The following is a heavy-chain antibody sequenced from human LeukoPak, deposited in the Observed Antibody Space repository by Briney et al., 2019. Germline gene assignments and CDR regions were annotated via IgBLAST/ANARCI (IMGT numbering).Heavy chain of an antibody. CDR2: INHSGST. Sequence: SETLSLTCTVSGGSISSYYWSWIRQPPGKGLEWIGEINHSGSTNYNPSLKSRVTISVDTSKNQFSLKLSSVTAADTAVYYCARGKTEYSSSPQRTYYFDYWGQGTLVTVSS. D-gene: IGHD6-6*01. V-gene: IGHV4-34*01. J-gene: IGHJ4*02. CDR1: GGSISSYY. CDR3: ARGKTEYSSSPQRTYYFDY.